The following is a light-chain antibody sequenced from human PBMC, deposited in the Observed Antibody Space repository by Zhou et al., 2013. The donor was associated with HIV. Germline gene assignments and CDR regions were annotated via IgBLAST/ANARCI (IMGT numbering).Light chain of an antibody. Sequence: DIQMTQSPSSLSASVGDRVTITCQASQDINNYLNWYQQKPGKAPKLLIYDASNLGTGVPSRFSGSISGTDFTFTISSLQPEDIATYYCQQYNSYPYTFGQGTKLEI. J-gene: IGKJ2*01. CDR3: QQYNSYPYT. CDR2: DAS. V-gene: IGKV1-33*01. CDR1: QDINNY.